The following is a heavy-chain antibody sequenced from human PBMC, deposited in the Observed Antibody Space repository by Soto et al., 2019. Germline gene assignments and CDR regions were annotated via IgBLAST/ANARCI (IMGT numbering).Heavy chain of an antibody. D-gene: IGHD3-10*01. CDR2: IYNDGTT. V-gene: IGHV3-53*01. Sequence: EVQLVESGGGLIQPGGSLRLSCTASGLSVRNNYMSWVRQAPGMGLEWVSVIYNDGTTYYADSVKGRFTISRDTSKNTLSLQMDRLRAEDTAVYYCVRPLPSGRNYGMDVWAQGTTVTVSS. J-gene: IGHJ6*02. CDR1: GLSVRNNY. CDR3: VRPLPSGRNYGMDV.